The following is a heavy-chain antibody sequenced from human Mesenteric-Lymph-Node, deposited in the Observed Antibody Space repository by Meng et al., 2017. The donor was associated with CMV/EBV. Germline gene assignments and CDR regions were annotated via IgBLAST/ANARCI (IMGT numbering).Heavy chain of an antibody. CDR2: IYYSGSA. CDR1: GVSFSGYY. Sequence: LTCSVSGVSFSGYYWTWIRQPPGKGLEWIGEIYYSGSAKYNPSLESRVTISVGPSKNQFSLKLTSVTAADTAVYFCARGGLPGSKDYWGQGTLVTVSS. D-gene: IGHD5-24*01. V-gene: IGHV4-34*01. J-gene: IGHJ4*02. CDR3: ARGGLPGSKDY.